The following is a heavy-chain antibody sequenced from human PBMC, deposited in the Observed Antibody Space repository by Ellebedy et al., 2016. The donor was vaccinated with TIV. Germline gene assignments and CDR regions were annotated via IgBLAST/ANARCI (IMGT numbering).Heavy chain of an antibody. CDR1: GFTFSSYA. J-gene: IGHJ3*02. CDR3: ARSTLFDAFDI. Sequence: GGSLRLXXAASGFTFSSYAMSWFRQAPGKGLEWVSYISSSSSYTNYADSVKGRFTISRDNAKNSLYLQMNSLRAEDTAVYYCARSTLFDAFDIWGQGTMVTVSS. V-gene: IGHV3-11*03. CDR2: ISSSSSYT.